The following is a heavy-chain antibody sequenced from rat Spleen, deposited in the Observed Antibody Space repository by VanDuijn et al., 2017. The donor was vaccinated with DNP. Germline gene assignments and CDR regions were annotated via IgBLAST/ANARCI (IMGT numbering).Heavy chain of an antibody. D-gene: IGHD1-2*01. CDR1: GFSLTSYN. V-gene: IGHV2-30*01. J-gene: IGHJ3*01. Sequence: QVQLQESGPGLVQPSQTLSLTCTVAGFSLTSYNVHWVRQPTGKGLEWMGIIWTGGSTDYNSALKSRLSISKDTSKSQVFLKMNSLQTEDTATYYCARSPESSYIYFPWAYWGQGTLVTVSS. CDR2: IWTGGST. CDR3: ARSPESSYIYFPWAY.